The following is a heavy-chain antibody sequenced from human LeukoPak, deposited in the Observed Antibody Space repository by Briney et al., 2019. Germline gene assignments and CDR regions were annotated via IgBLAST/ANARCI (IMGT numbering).Heavy chain of an antibody. CDR3: AKTGAPVYYYYYMDV. CDR1: GFTFSSYS. CDR2: ISSSSSTI. V-gene: IGHV3-48*04. J-gene: IGHJ6*03. Sequence: GGSLRLSCAASGFTFSSYSMNWVRQAPGKGLEWVSYISSSSSTIYYADSVKGRFTISRDNAKNSLYLQMNSLRAEDTAVYYCAKTGAPVYYYYYMDVWGKGTTVTVSS.